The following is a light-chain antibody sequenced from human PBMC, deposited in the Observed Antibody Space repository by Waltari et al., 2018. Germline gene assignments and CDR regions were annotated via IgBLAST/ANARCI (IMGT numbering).Light chain of an antibody. V-gene: IGKV3-11*01. Sequence: IVFTQSPATLSLSPGERATLSCRASQSVRSYLAWYQQKPSQAPRLLIYDASNRATGIPARFSGSGSGTDFTLTISSLEPEDFAVYYCQQRSNTFGPGTKVDIK. J-gene: IGKJ3*01. CDR2: DAS. CDR1: QSVRSY. CDR3: QQRSNT.